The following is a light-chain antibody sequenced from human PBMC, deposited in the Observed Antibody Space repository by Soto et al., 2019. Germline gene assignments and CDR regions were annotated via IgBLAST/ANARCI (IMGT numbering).Light chain of an antibody. CDR2: GAS. CDR1: QSVSSSY. CDR3: QQYNDWHRT. J-gene: IGKJ1*01. Sequence: EIVLTHSPGTLSFSPGARATLSCRLSQSVSSSYLAWYQQKPGQAPRLLIYGASYRATGFPARFSGSGSGTEFTLTISSLQSEDFAFYYCQQYNDWHRTFGQGTTGDIK. V-gene: IGKV3-15*01.